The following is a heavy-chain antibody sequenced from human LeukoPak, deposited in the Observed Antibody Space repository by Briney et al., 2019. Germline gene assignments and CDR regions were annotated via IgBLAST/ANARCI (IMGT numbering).Heavy chain of an antibody. CDR2: IDPSDSYT. CDR1: GYSFTSYW. Sequence: GESLKISCKGSGYSFTSYWISWGRQMPGKGVEWMGRIDPSDSYTNYSPSFQGHVTISADRSISTAYLQWSSLKASDTAMYYCARPANGVHHFDYWGQGTLVTVSS. CDR3: ARPANGVHHFDY. D-gene: IGHD2-8*01. J-gene: IGHJ4*02. V-gene: IGHV5-10-1*01.